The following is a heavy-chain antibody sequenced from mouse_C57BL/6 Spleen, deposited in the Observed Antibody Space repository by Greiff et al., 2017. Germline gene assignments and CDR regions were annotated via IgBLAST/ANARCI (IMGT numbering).Heavy chain of an antibody. CDR2: IDPSDSYT. Sequence: VQLQQPGAELVMPGASVKLSCKASGYTFTSYWMHWVKQRPGQGLEWIGEIDPSDSYTNYNQKFKGKSTLTVDKSSSTAYMQLSSLTSEDSAVYYCARRILGGYCDYWGQGTTLTVSS. V-gene: IGHV1-69*01. J-gene: IGHJ2*01. CDR1: GYTFTSYW. CDR3: ARRILGGYCDY.